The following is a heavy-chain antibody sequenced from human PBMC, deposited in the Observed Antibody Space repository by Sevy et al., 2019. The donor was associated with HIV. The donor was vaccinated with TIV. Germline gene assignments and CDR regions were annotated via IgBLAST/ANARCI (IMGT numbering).Heavy chain of an antibody. CDR1: GGTFSSYA. D-gene: IGHD3-10*01. CDR2: IIPIFGTA. Sequence: ASVKVSCKASGGTFSSYAISWVRQAPGQGLEWMGGIIPIFGTANYAQKFQGRVTITADESTSTAYMELSSLGSEDTAVYYCARDRPSMVRGVIGKNWGQGTLVTVSS. V-gene: IGHV1-69*13. CDR3: ARDRPSMVRGVIGKN. J-gene: IGHJ4*02.